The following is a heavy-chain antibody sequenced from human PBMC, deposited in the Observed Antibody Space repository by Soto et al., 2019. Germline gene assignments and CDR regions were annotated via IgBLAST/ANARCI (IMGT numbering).Heavy chain of an antibody. CDR3: AGAAGRSKLLPYYFDP. Sequence: QVHLVQSGAEVQKPGASVRISCQASGYAFTTSAIHWVRQAPGQSLEWMGWINPATGDTKYSQNVRGRVTFALDTSATTAYLDLRSLASLETAVYYCAGAAGRSKLLPYYFDPWGQGTLVTVSS. V-gene: IGHV1-3*01. CDR1: GYAFTTSA. D-gene: IGHD3-10*01. J-gene: IGHJ5*02. CDR2: INPATGDT.